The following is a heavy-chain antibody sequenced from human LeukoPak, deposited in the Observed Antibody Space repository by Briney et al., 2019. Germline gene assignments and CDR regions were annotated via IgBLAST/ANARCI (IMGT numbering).Heavy chain of an antibody. CDR2: ISGSGGST. D-gene: IGHD1-26*01. CDR3: AKDRGIVGARGFDY. CDR1: GFTFSSHG. J-gene: IGHJ4*02. V-gene: IGHV3-23*01. Sequence: GGSLRLSCAASGFTFSSHGMRWVRQAPGKGLEWVSAISGSGGSTYYADSVKGRFTISRDNSKNTLYLQMNSLRAEDTAVYYCAKDRGIVGARGFDYWGQGTLVTVSS.